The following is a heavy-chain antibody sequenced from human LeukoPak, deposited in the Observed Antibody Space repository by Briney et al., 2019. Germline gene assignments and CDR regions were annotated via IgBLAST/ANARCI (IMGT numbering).Heavy chain of an antibody. V-gene: IGHV1-46*01. CDR1: GYIFTNYY. Sequence: ASVMVSCKASGYIFTNYYMHWVRQAPGQGLEWMGIINPSGGSTTYAQKFQGRVTMTRDTSTSTVYMELSSLRSEDTAVYYCARDHGSAYYRAPRHWGQGTLVTVSS. CDR2: INPSGGST. CDR3: ARDHGSAYYRAPRH. J-gene: IGHJ4*02. D-gene: IGHD3-10*01.